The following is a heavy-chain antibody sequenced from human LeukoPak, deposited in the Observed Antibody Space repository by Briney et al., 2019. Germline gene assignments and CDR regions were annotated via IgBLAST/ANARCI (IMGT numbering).Heavy chain of an antibody. CDR1: GGTFSSYA. V-gene: IGHV1-69*05. D-gene: IGHD6-19*01. Sequence: ASVKVSCKASGGTFSSYAISWVRQAPGQGLEWMGRIIPIFGTAKYAQKLQGRVTITTDESTSTAYMELSSLRSEDTAVYYCARRDRRGKSSGWYPFDYWGQGTLVTVSS. J-gene: IGHJ4*02. CDR3: ARRDRRGKSSGWYPFDY. CDR2: IIPIFGTA.